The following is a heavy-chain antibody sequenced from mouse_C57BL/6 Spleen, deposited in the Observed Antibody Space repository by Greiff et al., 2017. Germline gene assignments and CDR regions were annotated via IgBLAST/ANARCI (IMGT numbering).Heavy chain of an antibody. Sequence: VQLQQPGAELVKPGASVKMSCKASGYTFTSYWITWVKQRPGQGLEWIGDIYPGSGSTNYNEKFKSKATLTVDTSSSTAYMQLSSLTSEDSAVYYGARDYYGSSHGDYFDYWGQGTTLTVSS. V-gene: IGHV1-55*01. D-gene: IGHD1-1*01. CDR3: ARDYYGSSHGDYFDY. CDR2: IYPGSGST. CDR1: GYTFTSYW. J-gene: IGHJ2*01.